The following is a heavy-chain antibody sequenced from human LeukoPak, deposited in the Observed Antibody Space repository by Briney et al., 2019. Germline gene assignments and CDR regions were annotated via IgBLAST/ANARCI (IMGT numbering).Heavy chain of an antibody. CDR1: GGSTSSSSYY. Sequence: SETLSLSRTVSGGSTSSSSYYWGWLRQPPGKGLEWIGSIYYSGSTYYNPSLKSRSTRSVDTSKNQFTLKLSSVTAADTAVYYCARVPYSSSWKGYFDYWGQGTLVTVSS. V-gene: IGHV4-39*06. J-gene: IGHJ4*02. D-gene: IGHD6-13*01. CDR2: IYYSGST. CDR3: ARVPYSSSWKGYFDY.